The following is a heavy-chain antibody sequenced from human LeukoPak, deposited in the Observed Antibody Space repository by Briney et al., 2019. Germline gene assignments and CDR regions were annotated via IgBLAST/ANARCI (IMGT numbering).Heavy chain of an antibody. CDR3: AKATDRSGWYSAIDY. CDR2: ISGSDGST. J-gene: IGHJ4*02. Sequence: GGSLRLSCAASGFTFSSYAMTWVRQVPGKGLEWVSTISGSDGSTYYADSVKGRFTISTDNSKNTLYLQMNSLRAEDTAVYYCAKATDRSGWYSAIDYWGQGTLVTVSS. CDR1: GFTFSSYA. D-gene: IGHD6-19*01. V-gene: IGHV3-23*01.